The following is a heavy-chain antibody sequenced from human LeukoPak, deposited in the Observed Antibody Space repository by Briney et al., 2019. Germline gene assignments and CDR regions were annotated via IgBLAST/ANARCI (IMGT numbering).Heavy chain of an antibody. V-gene: IGHV4-4*07. CDR1: GGSISSYY. CDR2: IYTSGST. CDR3: AREGWELLSEYCQH. D-gene: IGHD1-26*01. J-gene: IGHJ1*01. Sequence: PSETLSLTCTVSGGSISSYYWSWIRQPAGKGLEWIGRIYTSGSTNYNPSLKSRVTMSLDTSKNQFSLKLSSVSGADTAVYYCAREGWELLSEYCQHWGQGTLVTVSS.